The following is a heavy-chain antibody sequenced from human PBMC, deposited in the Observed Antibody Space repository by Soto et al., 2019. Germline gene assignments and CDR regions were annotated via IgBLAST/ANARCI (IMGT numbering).Heavy chain of an antibody. CDR1: GGSMRSYY. CDR3: ASTSGSFDGHDAFDI. V-gene: IGHV4-59*01. CDR2: IYYSGST. J-gene: IGHJ3*02. Sequence: PSETLTLPCPVSGGSMRSYYWSWIRQPPGKGLEWIGYIYYSGSTNYNPSLKSRVTISVDTSKNQFSLKLSSVTAADTAVYYCASTSGSFDGHDAFDIWGQGTMVTVSS. D-gene: IGHD1-26*01.